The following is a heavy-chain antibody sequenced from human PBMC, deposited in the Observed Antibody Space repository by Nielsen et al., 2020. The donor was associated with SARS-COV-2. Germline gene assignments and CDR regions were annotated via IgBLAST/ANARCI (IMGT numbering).Heavy chain of an antibody. J-gene: IGHJ4*02. CDR1: GYSFTSYW. Sequence: GESLKISCKGSGYSFTSYWIGWVRQMPGKGLEWMGIIYPGDSDITYSPSFQGQVTISADKSINTAYLQWSNLKASDSAIYYCARQARISCFDYWGQGTLVTVSS. CDR2: IYPGDSDI. D-gene: IGHD2-15*01. V-gene: IGHV5-51*01. CDR3: ARQARISCFDY.